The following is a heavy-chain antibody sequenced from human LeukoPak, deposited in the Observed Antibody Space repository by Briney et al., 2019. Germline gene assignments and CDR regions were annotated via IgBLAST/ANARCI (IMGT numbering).Heavy chain of an antibody. V-gene: IGHV3-30*18. CDR2: ISYDVSNK. D-gene: IGHD1-26*01. J-gene: IGHJ4*02. CDR1: GFTFSSHG. Sequence: GGSLRLSCAASGFTFSSHGMHWVRQAPGKGLEWVAVISYDVSNKYYADSVKGRFTISRDNSKNTLYLQMNSLRAEDTAVYYCAKGVVSGSYFDYWGQGTLVTVSS. CDR3: AKGVVSGSYFDY.